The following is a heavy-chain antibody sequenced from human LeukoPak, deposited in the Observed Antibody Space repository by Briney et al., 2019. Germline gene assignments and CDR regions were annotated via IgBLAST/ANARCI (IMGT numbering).Heavy chain of an antibody. CDR2: ISDSATST. CDR3: ARDWTAAGSIYYYGMDV. J-gene: IGHJ6*02. CDR1: GFTFSTYA. D-gene: IGHD6-13*01. V-gene: IGHV3-23*01. Sequence: GGSLRLSCAASGFTFSTYAMSWVRQAPGKGLEWVSSISDSATSTYYADSVKGRFTISRDNAKNSLYLQMNSLRAEDTAVYYCARDWTAAGSIYYYGMDVWGQGTTVTVSS.